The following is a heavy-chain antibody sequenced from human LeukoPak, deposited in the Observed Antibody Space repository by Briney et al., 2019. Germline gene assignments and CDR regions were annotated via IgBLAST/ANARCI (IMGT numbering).Heavy chain of an antibody. CDR3: ARDHYYGSGSYHY. Sequence: PGGSLRLSCAASGFTFSSYWMSWVRQAPGKGLEWVANIKQDGSEKYYVDSVKGRFTISRDNAKNSLYLQMNSLRAEDTAVYYCARDHYYGSGSYHYWGQGTLVTVSS. D-gene: IGHD3-10*01. J-gene: IGHJ4*02. CDR1: GFTFSSYW. V-gene: IGHV3-7*01. CDR2: IKQDGSEK.